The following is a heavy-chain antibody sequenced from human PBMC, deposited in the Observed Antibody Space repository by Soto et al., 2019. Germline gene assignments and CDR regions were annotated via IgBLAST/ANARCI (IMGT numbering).Heavy chain of an antibody. Sequence: QMQLVQSGAEVKKPGSSVKVSCKASGGTFSSDAISWVRQAPGQGLEWMGGIIPIFGTTNYAQKFQVRLTITADKYTSTAYMELRSLRSEDTAVYYCARGGGDTSGYFYHCDFWGQGTLVTVSS. J-gene: IGHJ4*02. CDR1: GGTFSSDA. V-gene: IGHV1-69*06. D-gene: IGHD3-22*01. CDR2: IIPIFGTT. CDR3: ARGGGDTSGYFYHCDF.